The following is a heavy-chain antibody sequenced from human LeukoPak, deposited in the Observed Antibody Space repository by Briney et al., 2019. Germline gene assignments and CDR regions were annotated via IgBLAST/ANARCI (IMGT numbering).Heavy chain of an antibody. CDR1: GFTYNIYN. V-gene: IGHV3-48*01. J-gene: IGHJ4*02. CDR2: ISKDSGDK. Sequence: GRSLRLSRAAAGFTYNIYNMIWVRQAPGKALEWVSHISKDSGDKPYVDSVKGRFSISRDNTKNSLYLQMSSLRGEDTAEYYCARDFRGNYSIDYWGQGTLVTVSS. D-gene: IGHD1-26*01. CDR3: ARDFRGNYSIDY.